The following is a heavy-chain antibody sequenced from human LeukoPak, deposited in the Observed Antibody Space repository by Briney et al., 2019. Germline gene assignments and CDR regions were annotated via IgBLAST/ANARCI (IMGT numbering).Heavy chain of an antibody. D-gene: IGHD6-13*01. J-gene: IGHJ4*02. CDR3: ARAHSSSRMMADY. CDR1: GGSISSSSHY. V-gene: IGHV4-39*07. CDR2: IHYSGSS. Sequence: SETLSVTCTVSGGSISSSSHYWGWIRQPPGKGLEWIGSIHYSGSSYYNPSLKSRVTMSVDTSQIQFSLKMNSVTAADTAVYYCARAHSSSRMMADYWGQGTLVTVSS.